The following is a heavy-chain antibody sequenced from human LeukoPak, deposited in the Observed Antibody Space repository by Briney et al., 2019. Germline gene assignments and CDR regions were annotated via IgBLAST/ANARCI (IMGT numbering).Heavy chain of an antibody. CDR2: INHSGST. CDR1: GGSFSGYY. V-gene: IGHV4-34*01. Sequence: SETLSLTCAVYGGSFSGYYWSWIRQPPGKGLEWIGEINHSGSTNYNPSLKSRVTISVDTSKNQFSLKLSSVTAADTAVYYCAGGRGYYYMDVWGKGTTVTVSS. J-gene: IGHJ6*03. CDR3: AGGRGYYYMDV.